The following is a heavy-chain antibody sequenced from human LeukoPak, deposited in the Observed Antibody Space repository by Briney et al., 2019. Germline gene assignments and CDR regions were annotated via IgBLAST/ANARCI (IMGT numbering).Heavy chain of an antibody. CDR3: ARDLGWDIVVVPAARAAYMDV. Sequence: PSETLSLTCTVSGGSISSYYWSWIRQPAGKGLEWMGRSYTSGSTNYNPSLKSRVTMSVDTSKNQFSLKLSSVTAADTALYYCARDLGWDIVVVPAARAAYMDVWGIGTTVSVSS. CDR2: SYTSGST. CDR1: GGSISSYY. J-gene: IGHJ6*03. V-gene: IGHV4-4*07. D-gene: IGHD2-2*01.